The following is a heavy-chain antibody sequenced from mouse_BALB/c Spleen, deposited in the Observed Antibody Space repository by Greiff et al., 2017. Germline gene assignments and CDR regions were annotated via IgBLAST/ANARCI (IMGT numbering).Heavy chain of an antibody. D-gene: IGHD2-12*01. CDR2: SRNEANDYTT. Sequence: EVQRVESGGGLVQPGGSLRLSCATSGFTFSDFYMEWVRQPPGQRLEWIAASRNEANDYTTEYSASVKGQFIVSRDTSQSILYLQMNALRAEDTAIYDCARVRRRRGYYDVWGEGTTVTVSS. CDR1: GFTFSDFY. V-gene: IGHV7-1*02. J-gene: IGHJ1*01. CDR3: ARVRRRRGYYDV.